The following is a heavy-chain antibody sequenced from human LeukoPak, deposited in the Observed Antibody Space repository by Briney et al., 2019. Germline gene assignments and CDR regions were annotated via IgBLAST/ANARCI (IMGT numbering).Heavy chain of an antibody. J-gene: IGHJ4*02. D-gene: IGHD4-17*01. CDR3: ARKTTVTPVEGRGY. Sequence: ASVKVSCKASGYTFTGYYMHWVRQAPGQGLEWMGRINPNSGGTNYAQKFQGRVTMTRDTSISTAYMELSRLRSDDTAVYYCARKTTVTPVEGRGYWGQGTLVTVSS. CDR1: GYTFTGYY. V-gene: IGHV1-2*06. CDR2: INPNSGGT.